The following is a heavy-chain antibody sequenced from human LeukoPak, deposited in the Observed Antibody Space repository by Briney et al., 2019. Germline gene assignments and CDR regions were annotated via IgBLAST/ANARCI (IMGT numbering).Heavy chain of an antibody. CDR2: IIPISGTA. V-gene: IGHV1-69*13. J-gene: IGHJ4*02. CDR3: ATYCSSTSCYIWGYYFDY. CDR1: GGTFSNYA. D-gene: IGHD2-2*01. Sequence: GASVKVSCKASGGTFSNYAISWVRQAPGQGFEWMGGIIPISGTANYAQKLQDRVTITADASTSTAYMELSSLRSEDTAVYYCATYCSSTSCYIWGYYFDYWGQGTLVTVSS.